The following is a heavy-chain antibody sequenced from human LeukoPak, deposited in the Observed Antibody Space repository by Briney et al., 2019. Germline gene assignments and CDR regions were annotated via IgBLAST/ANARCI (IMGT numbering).Heavy chain of an antibody. CDR1: GFTFTSYG. CDR2: IRFDESDK. CDR3: AKAGSIRFDY. D-gene: IGHD1-26*01. V-gene: IGHV3-30*02. Sequence: GGSLRLSCAASGFTFTSYGMHWVRQAPGKGLEWVAHIRFDESDKYYADSVKGRFTISRDNSKNTLYLQMNSLRAEDTAVYYCAKAGSIRFDYWGQGTLVTVSS. J-gene: IGHJ4*02.